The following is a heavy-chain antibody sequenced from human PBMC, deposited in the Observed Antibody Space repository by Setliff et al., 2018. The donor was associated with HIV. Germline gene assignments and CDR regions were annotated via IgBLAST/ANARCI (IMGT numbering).Heavy chain of an antibody. J-gene: IGHJ3*02. CDR1: GFTFSSHS. CDR3: ARGYFASGTYYNKRVHAFDM. D-gene: IGHD3-10*01. V-gene: IGHV3-21*04. Sequence: GGSLRLSCAASGFTFSSHSMNWVRQAPGKGLEWVSSISRSSSYIYYSDSVKGRFTISRDNAGNSLYLQMNSLRAEDTAVYYCARGYFASGTYYNKRVHAFDMWGQGTMVTVSS. CDR2: ISRSSSYI.